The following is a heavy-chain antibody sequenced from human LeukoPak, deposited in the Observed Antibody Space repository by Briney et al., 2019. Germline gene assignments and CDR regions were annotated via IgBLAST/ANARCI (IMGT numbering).Heavy chain of an antibody. CDR3: TSADTALAEWVFDY. J-gene: IGHJ4*02. CDR1: GFTFSGSA. Sequence: GGSLRLSCAASGFTFSGSAIHWVRQASGKGLEWVGRIRNKANSYATAYAASVKGRFSISRDDSKNTAYLHMNSLKTEDTAVYYCTSADTALAEWVFDYWGQGTLVTVSS. D-gene: IGHD5-18*01. V-gene: IGHV3-73*01. CDR2: IRNKANSYAT.